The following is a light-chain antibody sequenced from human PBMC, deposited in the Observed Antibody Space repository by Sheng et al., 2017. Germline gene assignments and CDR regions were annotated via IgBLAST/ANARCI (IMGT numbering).Light chain of an antibody. J-gene: IGKJ1*01. CDR1: QSIKNY. Sequence: DIQMTQSPSSLSASVGDRVTISCRASQSIKNYLNWYQQKPGKAPKLLIYASSTLESGVPARFSGSGSGTDFTLTISSLQREDFATYYCQQSFNPPRTFGQGTKV. CDR3: QQSFNPPRT. V-gene: IGKV1-39*01. CDR2: ASS.